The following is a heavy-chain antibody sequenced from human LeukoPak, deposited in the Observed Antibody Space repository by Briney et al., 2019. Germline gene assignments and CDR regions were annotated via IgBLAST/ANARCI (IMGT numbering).Heavy chain of an antibody. D-gene: IGHD4-23*01. CDR1: GGSISNSNYY. CDR2: IYYSGNT. J-gene: IGHJ4*02. CDR3: ARATGGNSNY. Sequence: SETLSLACTVSGGSISNSNYYWGWIRQPPGKGLEWIGNIYYSGNTYYNSSLKSRVTISVDTSKNQFSLKLNSVTAADTAVYYCARATGGNSNYWGQGILVTVSS. V-gene: IGHV4-39*07.